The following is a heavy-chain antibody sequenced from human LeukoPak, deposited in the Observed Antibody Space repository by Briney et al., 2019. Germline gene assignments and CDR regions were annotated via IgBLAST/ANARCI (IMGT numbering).Heavy chain of an antibody. CDR2: IYYSGST. Sequence: SETLSLTCTVSGGSISSSSYYWGWIRQPPGKGLEWIGSIYYSGSTYYNPSLKSRVTISVDTSKNQFSLKLSSVTAADRAVYYCARHGPGRVVHDYWGQGTLVTVSP. D-gene: IGHD3-3*01. V-gene: IGHV4-39*01. CDR3: ARHGPGRVVHDY. J-gene: IGHJ4*02. CDR1: GGSISSSSYY.